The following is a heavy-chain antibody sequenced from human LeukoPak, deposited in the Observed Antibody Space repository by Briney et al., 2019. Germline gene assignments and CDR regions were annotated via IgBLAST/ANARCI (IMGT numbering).Heavy chain of an antibody. CDR3: ARIYSGYVFDY. CDR2: IKQDGSEK. D-gene: IGHD5-12*01. J-gene: IGHJ4*02. Sequence: GGSLRLSCAASGFTFSSYWMSWVRQAPGKGLEWVANIKQDGSEKYYVDSVKGRFTISRDNAKNTLYLQMNSLRAEDTAVYYCARIYSGYVFDYWGQGTLVTVSS. V-gene: IGHV3-7*01. CDR1: GFTFSSYW.